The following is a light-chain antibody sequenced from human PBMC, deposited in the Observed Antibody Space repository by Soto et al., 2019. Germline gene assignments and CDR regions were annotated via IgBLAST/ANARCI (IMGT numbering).Light chain of an antibody. J-gene: IGKJ1*01. CDR1: QSISSY. Sequence: DIQMTQSPSSLSASVGDRVTITCRASQSISSYLHWYQQKPGKAPKLLIYAASSLQSGVPSRFSGSGSGTEFTLTISSLQPDDVAIYYCLQDYNYPRTFGQGTKVDIK. V-gene: IGKV1-39*01. CDR3: LQDYNYPRT. CDR2: AAS.